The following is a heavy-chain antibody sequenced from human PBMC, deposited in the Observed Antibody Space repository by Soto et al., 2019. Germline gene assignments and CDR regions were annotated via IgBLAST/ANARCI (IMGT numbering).Heavy chain of an antibody. V-gene: IGHV1-69*06. CDR2: IIPIFGTA. CDR1: GGTFSSYA. D-gene: IGHD6-19*01. CDR3: ERGRQWLTQRDWFDP. Sequence: GASVKVSCKASGGTFSSYAISWVRQAPGQGTEWMGGIIPIFGTANYAQKFQGRVTITADKSTSKAYMELSSLRSEDTAVYYCERGRQWLTQRDWFDPWGQGTLVTVSS. J-gene: IGHJ5*02.